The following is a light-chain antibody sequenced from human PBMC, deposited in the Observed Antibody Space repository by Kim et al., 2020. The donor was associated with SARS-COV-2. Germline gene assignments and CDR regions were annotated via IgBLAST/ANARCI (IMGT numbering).Light chain of an antibody. CDR2: DVT. V-gene: IGLV2-11*01. CDR1: STNIGGYDY. J-gene: IGLJ3*02. CDR3: CSYAGTYTWV. Sequence: GQSITISCAGTSTNIGGYDYVSWYQQHPGKVPKLMIYDVTRRPSGVPDRFSGSKSGSTDSLTISWLQAEDEADYYCCSYAGTYTWVFGGGTQLTVL.